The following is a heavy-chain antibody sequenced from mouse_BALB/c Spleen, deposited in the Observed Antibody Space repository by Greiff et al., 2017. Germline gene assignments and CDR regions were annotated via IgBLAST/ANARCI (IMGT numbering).Heavy chain of an antibody. CDR2: ISSGSSTI. CDR1: GFTFSSFG. J-gene: IGHJ4*01. CDR3: ARKDGPYDAMDY. D-gene: IGHD2-3*01. Sequence: EVKLMESGGGLVQPGGSRKLSCAASGFTFSSFGMHWVRQAPEKGLEWVAYISSGSSTIYYADTVKGRFTIARDNPKNTLFMQMTSLRSEDTAMYYGARKDGPYDAMDYWGQGTSVTVAS. V-gene: IGHV5-17*02.